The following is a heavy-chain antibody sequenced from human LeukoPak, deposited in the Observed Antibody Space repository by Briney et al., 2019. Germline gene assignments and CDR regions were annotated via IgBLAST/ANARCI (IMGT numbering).Heavy chain of an antibody. V-gene: IGHV3-15*01. J-gene: IGHJ4*02. D-gene: IGHD4-17*01. CDR1: GFTFSNAW. CDR2: IKSETDGGTT. CDR3: TTENDYGDYGFDY. Sequence: GGSLRLSCAASGFTFSNAWMSWVRQAPGKGLEWVGRIKSETDGGTTDYAAPVKGRFTISRDDSKNTLYLQMNSLKTEDTAVYYCTTENDYGDYGFDYWGQGTLVTVSS.